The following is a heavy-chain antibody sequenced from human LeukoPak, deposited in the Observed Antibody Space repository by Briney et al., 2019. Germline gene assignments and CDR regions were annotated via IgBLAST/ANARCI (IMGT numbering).Heavy chain of an antibody. J-gene: IGHJ4*02. CDR1: GYSFTSNW. CDR3: ARLLYEDRVAAQND. CDR2: IYPGDSDT. Sequence: GESLKISCKGSGYSFTSNWIGWVRQMPGKGLEWMGIIYPGDSDTRYSPSFQGQVTISADKSIGTAYLQWSTLKASDTAMYNCARLLYEDRVAAQNDWGQGTLVTVSS. D-gene: IGHD2-15*01. V-gene: IGHV5-51*01.